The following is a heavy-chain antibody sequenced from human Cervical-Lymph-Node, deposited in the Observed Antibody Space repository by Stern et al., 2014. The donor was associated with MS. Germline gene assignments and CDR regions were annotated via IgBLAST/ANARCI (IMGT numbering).Heavy chain of an antibody. J-gene: IGHJ6*02. CDR3: ARDGRHTDNYGLDV. Sequence: QLVQSGAEVKKPGSSVKISCKASGGTFHVYAINWLRQTPGQCLEWMVWIIPIFGTAIYAQKFQGRVTITADESTRTSSMQLSSLRFDDTAVYYCARDGRHTDNYGLDVWGQGTTVTVSS. D-gene: IGHD3-9*01. CDR2: IIPIFGTA. CDR1: GGTFHVYA. V-gene: IGHV1-69*01.